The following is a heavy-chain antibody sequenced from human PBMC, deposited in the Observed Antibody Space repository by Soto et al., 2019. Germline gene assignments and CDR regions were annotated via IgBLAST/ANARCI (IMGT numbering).Heavy chain of an antibody. CDR3: ARVSSSTHYYYYGMDV. V-gene: IGHV1-18*04. Sequence: ASLKVSCKASGGTFSSYGIIWVRQAPGQGLEWMGWISAYNGNTNYAQKLQGRVTMTTDTSTSTAYMELRSLRSDDTAVYYCARVSSSTHYYYYGMDVWGQGTTVTVSS. CDR1: GGTFSSYG. CDR2: ISAYNGNT. D-gene: IGHD2-2*01. J-gene: IGHJ6*02.